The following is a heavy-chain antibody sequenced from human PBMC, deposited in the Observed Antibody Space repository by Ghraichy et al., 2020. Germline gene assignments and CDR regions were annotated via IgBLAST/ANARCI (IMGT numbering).Heavy chain of an antibody. V-gene: IGHV4-39*01. CDR3: ATKTRRRELPQG. CDR1: GGSISSSSYY. Sequence: ETLSLTCTVSGGSISSSSYYWGWIRQPPGKGLEWIGSIYYSGSTYYNPSLKSRVTISVDTSKNQFSLKLSSVTAADTSVYYCATKTRRRELPQGWGQGTVVTVSS. CDR2: IYYSGST. D-gene: IGHD1-26*01. J-gene: IGHJ4*02.